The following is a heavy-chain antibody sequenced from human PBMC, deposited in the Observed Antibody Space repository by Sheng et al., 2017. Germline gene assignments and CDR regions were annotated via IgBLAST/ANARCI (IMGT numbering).Heavy chain of an antibody. J-gene: IGHJ4*02. Sequence: EVQLVESGGGLVQPGGSLRLSCAASGFTFSSYEMNWVRQAPGKGLEWVSYISSSGSTIYYADSVKGRFTISRDNAKNSLYLQMNSLRAEDTAVYYCASSAELGMVLYWGQGTLVTVSS. V-gene: IGHV3-48*03. CDR3: ASSAELGMVLY. CDR2: ISSSGSTI. CDR1: GFTFSSYE. D-gene: IGHD3-10*01.